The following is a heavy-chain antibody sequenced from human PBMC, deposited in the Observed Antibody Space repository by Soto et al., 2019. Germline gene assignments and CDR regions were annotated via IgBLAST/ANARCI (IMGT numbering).Heavy chain of an antibody. J-gene: IGHJ4*02. CDR2: IYKSATT. Sequence: PSETLSLTCSVSGDSISSVDYFWAWIRQPPGQALEYIGYIYKSATTYYNPSFESRVAISLDTSKSQFSLNVTSVTAADTAVYFCARGRYCITSRTTQNYFDSRGQATLVTVSS. V-gene: IGHV4-30-4*01. CDR3: ARGRYCITSRTTQNYFDS. CDR1: GDSISSVDYF. D-gene: IGHD2-15*01.